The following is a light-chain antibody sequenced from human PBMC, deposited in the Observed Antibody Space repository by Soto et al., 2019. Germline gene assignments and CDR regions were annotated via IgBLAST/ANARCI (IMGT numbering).Light chain of an antibody. CDR3: QSYDRSLNGPVV. J-gene: IGLJ2*01. CDR2: DTN. V-gene: IGLV1-40*01. CDR1: YSNIGAGYD. Sequence: QPVLTQPPSVSGAPGQRVTISCTGTYSNIGAGYDVHWYQQLPGTAPKLLIYDTNNRPSGVPDRFSGSKSGTSASLAITGLQAEDEADYYCQSYDRSLNGPVVFGGGTKVTVL.